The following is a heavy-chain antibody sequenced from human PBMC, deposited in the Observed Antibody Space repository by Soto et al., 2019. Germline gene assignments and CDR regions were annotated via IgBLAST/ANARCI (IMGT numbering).Heavy chain of an antibody. J-gene: IGHJ6*03. Sequence: GGSLRLSCAASGFTFSSYGMHWVRQAPGKGLEWVAVISYDGSNKYYADSVKGRFTISRDNSKNTLYLQMNSLRAEDTAVYYCAKDGLWYQLPLYYYYYMDVWGKGTTVTVSS. CDR2: ISYDGSNK. CDR1: GFTFSSYG. V-gene: IGHV3-30*18. D-gene: IGHD2-2*01. CDR3: AKDGLWYQLPLYYYYYMDV.